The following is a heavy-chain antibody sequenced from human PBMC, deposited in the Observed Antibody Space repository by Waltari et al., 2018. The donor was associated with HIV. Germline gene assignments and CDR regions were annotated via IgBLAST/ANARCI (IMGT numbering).Heavy chain of an antibody. Sequence: EVQLVESGGGLVQPGGSLRLSCAASGLTFSSYSMNWVRQAPGKGLEWIANVSSISSTPTAYPKSVGGRFTNSRDNAKDSVYLQMNSLRVEDTAVYYCAEGTTTFDSWGQGTLVTVSS. CDR1: GLTFSSYS. CDR2: VSSISSTPT. V-gene: IGHV3-48*01. D-gene: IGHD4-4*01. CDR3: AEGTTTFDS. J-gene: IGHJ4*02.